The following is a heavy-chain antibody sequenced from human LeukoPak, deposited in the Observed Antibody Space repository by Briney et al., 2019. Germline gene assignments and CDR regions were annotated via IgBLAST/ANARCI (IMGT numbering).Heavy chain of an antibody. CDR2: IYYSGST. J-gene: IGHJ6*03. D-gene: IGHD5-18*01. CDR1: GGSISSYY. CDR3: AIGRGYSYGYYYYYMDV. V-gene: IGHV4-59*12. Sequence: PSETLSLTCTVSGGSISSYYWSWIRQPPGKGLEWIGYIYYSGSTNYNPSLKSRVTISVDTSKNQFSLKLSSVTAADTAVYYCAIGRGYSYGYYYYYMDVWGKGTTVTVSS.